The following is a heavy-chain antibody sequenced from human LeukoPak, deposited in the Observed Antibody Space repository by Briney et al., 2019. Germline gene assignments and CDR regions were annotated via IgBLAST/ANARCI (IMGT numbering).Heavy chain of an antibody. CDR1: GFTFSSYA. J-gene: IGHJ4*02. D-gene: IGHD1-7*01. V-gene: IGHV4-34*01. CDR2: INHSGST. Sequence: GSLRLSCAASGFTFSSYAMSWVRQPPGKGLEWIGEINHSGSTNYNPSLKSRVTISVDTSKNQFSLKLSSVTAADTAVYYCARATLNGTTNGDFDYWGQGTLVTVSS. CDR3: ARATLNGTTNGDFDY.